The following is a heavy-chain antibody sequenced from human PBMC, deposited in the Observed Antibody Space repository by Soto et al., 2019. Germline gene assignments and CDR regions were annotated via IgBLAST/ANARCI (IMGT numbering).Heavy chain of an antibody. CDR2: MYCSGST. CDR3: ARNGRPTIFGVADEIWFDP. V-gene: IGHV4-59*01. J-gene: IGHJ5*02. D-gene: IGHD3-3*01. CDR1: GASISNYQ. Sequence: LSLTCTISGASISNYQWNWIRQPPGEGLEWIGYMYCSGSTNYNPSLKSRVTISIDTSKNQFSLKLSSVTAADTAVYYCARNGRPTIFGVADEIWFDPWGQGTLVTVSS.